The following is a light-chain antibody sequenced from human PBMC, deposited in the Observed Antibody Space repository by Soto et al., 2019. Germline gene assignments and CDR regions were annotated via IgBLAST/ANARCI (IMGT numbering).Light chain of an antibody. Sequence: EIVLTQSPGTLSLSPGERATLSCRSSHSVSSNYLAWYQQKPGQAPRLLIYDVSSRATGIPDRFSGSGSGTDFPLTISRLEPGDLAVYYCQQYGISPTFGQGTKVEIK. CDR3: QQYGISPT. CDR2: DVS. J-gene: IGKJ1*01. CDR1: HSVSSNY. V-gene: IGKV3-20*01.